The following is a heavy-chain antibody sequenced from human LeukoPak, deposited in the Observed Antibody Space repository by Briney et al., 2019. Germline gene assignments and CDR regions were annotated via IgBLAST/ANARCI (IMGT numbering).Heavy chain of an antibody. D-gene: IGHD2-8*02. J-gene: IGHJ4*02. CDR1: GFTFSTFA. CDR3: TTYRQVLLPFES. V-gene: IGHV3-23*01. Sequence: GGSLRLSCAASGFTFSTFAMIWVRQPPGKGLEWVSSIFPSGGEIHYADSVRGRFTISRDNSKSTLSLQMNSLRAEDTAIYYCTTYRQVLLPFESWGQGTLVTVSS. CDR2: IFPSGGEI.